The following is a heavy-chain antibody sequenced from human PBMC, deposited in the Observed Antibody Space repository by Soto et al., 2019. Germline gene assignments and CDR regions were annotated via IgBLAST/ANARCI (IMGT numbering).Heavy chain of an antibody. CDR3: ARDVAHGYTENV. CDR2: IYDSGIT. D-gene: IGHD5-18*01. CDR1: GGSVGSGEYY. J-gene: IGHJ3*01. Sequence: QVQLQESGPGLVKPSQTLSLACTVSGGSVGSGEYYYSWIRQPPGKGLEWIGYIYDSGITNYTPSLKGRDTMSLDRSNNQVSLKLSSVTAADTAVYFCARDVAHGYTENVWGQGTMVTVSS. V-gene: IGHV4-30-4*01.